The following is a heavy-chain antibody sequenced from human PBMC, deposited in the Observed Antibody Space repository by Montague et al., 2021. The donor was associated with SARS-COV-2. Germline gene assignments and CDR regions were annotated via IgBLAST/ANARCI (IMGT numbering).Heavy chain of an antibody. D-gene: IGHD3-10*01. J-gene: IGHJ6*03. CDR1: GGSVSSSHYC. CDR3: ASSYYYGSGTYVGNYYLDV. Sequence: SETLSLTCTVSGGSVSSSHYCWVWIRQPSGRGLVWVRSISYSGHTYFSPSIKSRVTISVASSENPFSLRLSSVTAADTAVYYCASSYYYGSGTYVGNYYLDVWGKGTTVTVSS. V-gene: IGHV4-39*01. CDR2: ISYSGHT.